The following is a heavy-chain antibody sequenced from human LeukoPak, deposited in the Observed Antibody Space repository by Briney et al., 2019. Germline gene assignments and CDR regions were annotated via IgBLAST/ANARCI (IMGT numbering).Heavy chain of an antibody. CDR3: TRDGVAAGLYFDC. D-gene: IGHD6-13*01. CDR2: INQVGSVK. J-gene: IGHJ4*02. CDR1: GFPFSAYW. Sequence: GGSLRLSCAASGFPFSAYWMNWVRQAPGKGLEWVASINQVGSVKYYVDSVKGRFTISRDNAKTSLYLQMNSLRAEDTAVYYCTRDGVAAGLYFDCWGQGTLVTVSS. V-gene: IGHV3-7*03.